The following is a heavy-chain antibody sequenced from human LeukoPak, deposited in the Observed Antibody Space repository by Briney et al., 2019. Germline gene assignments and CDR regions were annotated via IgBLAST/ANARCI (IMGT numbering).Heavy chain of an antibody. V-gene: IGHV1-24*01. CDR3: ATGQSYYYGSGSYPFDY. J-gene: IGHJ4*02. CDR2: FDPEDGET. D-gene: IGHD3-10*01. Sequence: ASVKVSCKVSGYTLTELSMHWVRQAPGKGLEWMGGFDPEDGETIYAQKFQGRVTMTEDTSTDTAYMELSSLRSEDTAVYYCATGQSYYYGSGSYPFDYWGQGTLVTVSS. CDR1: GYTLTELS.